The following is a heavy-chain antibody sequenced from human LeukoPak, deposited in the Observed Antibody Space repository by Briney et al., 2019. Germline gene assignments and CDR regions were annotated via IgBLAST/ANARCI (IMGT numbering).Heavy chain of an antibody. CDR1: GFTFSSYG. D-gene: IGHD3-10*01. Sequence: GGSLRLSCAASGFTFSSYGMHWVRQAPGKGLEWVAFIRSDGSNKYYADSVKGRFTISRDNAKNSLYLQMNSLRAEDTAVYYCARWGYYYGSGSYYAHYFDYWGQGTLVTVSS. J-gene: IGHJ4*02. CDR2: IRSDGSNK. V-gene: IGHV3-30*02. CDR3: ARWGYYYGSGSYYAHYFDY.